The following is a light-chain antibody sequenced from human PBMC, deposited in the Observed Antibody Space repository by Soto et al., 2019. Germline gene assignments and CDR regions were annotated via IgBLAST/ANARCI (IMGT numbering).Light chain of an antibody. V-gene: IGKV4-1*01. CDR3: QQYHSNPYS. CDR1: QSVLYSSNNKNY. J-gene: IGKJ2*01. Sequence: DIVMTQSPDSLAVSLGEGATINCKSSQSVLYSSNNKNYLAWYQQKSGQPPKLLIYWASTRESGVPDRFSGSGSGTDFTLTISSVQAEDVAVYYCQQYHSNPYSFGQGTNLQIK. CDR2: WAS.